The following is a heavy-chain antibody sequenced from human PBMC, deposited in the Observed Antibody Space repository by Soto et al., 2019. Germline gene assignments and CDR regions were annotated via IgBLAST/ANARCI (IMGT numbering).Heavy chain of an antibody. D-gene: IGHD3-3*01. V-gene: IGHV4-4*07. J-gene: IGHJ5*02. CDR3: ARGQRFSDWFDP. CDR2: IYSSGST. CDR1: GGAIGSHY. Sequence: ETLSLTCTISGGAIGSHYWTWIRQPAGKGLEWIGRIYSSGSTQYNPSLQSRVTMSLDTSKNQFSLSLESVTAADTAVYYCARGQRFSDWFDPWGQGTLVTVSS.